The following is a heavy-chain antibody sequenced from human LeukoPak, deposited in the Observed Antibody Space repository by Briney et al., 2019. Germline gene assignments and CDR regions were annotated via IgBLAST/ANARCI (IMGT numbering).Heavy chain of an antibody. CDR1: GFTFDDYA. V-gene: IGHV3-9*01. CDR2: ISWNSGNI. D-gene: IGHD3-3*01. Sequence: GRSLRLSCAASGFTFDDYAMHWVRQATGKGLEWVSGISWNSGNIDYADSVKGRFTISRDNAKNSLYLQMNSLRAEDTAVYYCARQLDTIFGVVPYYYYMDVWGKGTTVTVSS. CDR3: ARQLDTIFGVVPYYYYMDV. J-gene: IGHJ6*03.